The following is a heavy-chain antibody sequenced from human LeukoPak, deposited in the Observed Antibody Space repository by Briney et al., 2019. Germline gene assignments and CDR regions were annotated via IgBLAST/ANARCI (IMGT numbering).Heavy chain of an antibody. CDR3: AKGPIVRFDY. CDR1: GFTFSSYA. J-gene: IGHJ4*02. D-gene: IGHD1-26*01. V-gene: IGHV3-23*01. CDR2: ISGSGDNR. Sequence: GGSLRLSCVVSGFTFSSYAMSWVRQAPGKRLEAGSGISGSGDNRYSADPVKGRFTIFRDNSKNTLYLQMNSLRAEDTAVYYCAKGPIVRFDYWGQGTLVTVSS.